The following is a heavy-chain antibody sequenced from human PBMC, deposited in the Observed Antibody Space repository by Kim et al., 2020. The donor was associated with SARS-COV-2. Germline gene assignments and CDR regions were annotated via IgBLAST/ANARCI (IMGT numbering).Heavy chain of an antibody. J-gene: IGHJ6*03. Sequence: GSIAYADSVKGRFTISRDNAKNSLYLQINSLRAEDTALYYCARIYYYYLDVWGKGTTVTVSS. CDR2: GSI. CDR3: ARIYYYYLDV. V-gene: IGHV3-9*01.